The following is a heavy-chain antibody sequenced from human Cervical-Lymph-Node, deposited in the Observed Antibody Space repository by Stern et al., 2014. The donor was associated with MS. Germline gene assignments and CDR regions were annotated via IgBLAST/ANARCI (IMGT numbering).Heavy chain of an antibody. CDR3: ASCEYSSSHGLAFDI. CDR1: GYTFTSYG. J-gene: IGHJ3*02. CDR2: ISADNVNP. Sequence: QVQLVQSGAEVKKPGASVKVSCKASGYTFTSYGISWVRQAPGQGLEWMGWISADNVNPIYAQKLKARVTIPTDTSTSTAYMELRSLRSDDTAVCSCASCEYSSSHGLAFDIWGQGTMVTVSS. D-gene: IGHD6-6*01. V-gene: IGHV1-18*01.